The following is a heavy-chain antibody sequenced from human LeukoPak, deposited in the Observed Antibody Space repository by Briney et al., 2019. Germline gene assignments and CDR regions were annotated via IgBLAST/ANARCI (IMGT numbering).Heavy chain of an antibody. D-gene: IGHD3-3*01. CDR2: IRYDGSNK. CDR3: AKDRVYYDFWSGSEYFDY. CDR1: GFTFSSYG. Sequence: PGGSLRLSCAASGFTFSSYGMHWVRQAPGKGLEWVAFIRYDGSNKYYADSVKGRFTISRDNSKNTLYLQMNSLSAEDTAVYYCAKDRVYYDFWSGSEYFDYWGQGTLVTVSS. J-gene: IGHJ4*02. V-gene: IGHV3-30*02.